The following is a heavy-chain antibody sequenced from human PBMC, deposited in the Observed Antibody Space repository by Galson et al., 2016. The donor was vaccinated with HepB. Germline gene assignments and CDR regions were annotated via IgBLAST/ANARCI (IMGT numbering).Heavy chain of an antibody. J-gene: IGHJ4*02. CDR1: GLTFSSYW. CDR2: IKQDGSEK. V-gene: IGHV3-7*01. D-gene: IGHD6-13*01. CDR3: AREFSSSWYMRKYFDY. Sequence: SLRLSCAASGLTFSSYWMNWVRQAPGKGLEWVANIKQDGSEKYYVDSVKGRFTISRDNAKNSLYLQMNSLRAEDTAVYYCAREFSSSWYMRKYFDYWGQGTLVTVSS.